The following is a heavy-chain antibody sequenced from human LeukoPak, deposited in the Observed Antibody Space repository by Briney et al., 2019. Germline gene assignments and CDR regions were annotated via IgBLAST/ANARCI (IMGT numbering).Heavy chain of an antibody. CDR1: GGSITITSTY. Sequence: SETPSHTCIVPGGSITITSTYWGWVRQPPGKGLEWLGSISYNANTYYNPSLKSRVTISIDTSKYQLSLKLSSVTAADTAVYYCAKDLLYYSGSGSPLEYWGQGTPVTVSS. CDR2: ISYNANT. D-gene: IGHD3-10*01. CDR3: AKDLLYYSGSGSPLEY. J-gene: IGHJ4*02. V-gene: IGHV4-39*07.